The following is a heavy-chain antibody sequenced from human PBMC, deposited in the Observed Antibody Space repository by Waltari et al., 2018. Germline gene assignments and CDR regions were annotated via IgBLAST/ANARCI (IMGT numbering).Heavy chain of an antibody. CDR3: LRAVAGTVDY. V-gene: IGHV4-39*07. J-gene: IGHJ4*02. Sequence: QLQLQESGPGLVKPSETLSLTCTVSGGSISSSSYYWGWIRQPPGKGLEWIGSIYYSGSTHYNPSRKSRVTTSVDTSKNQFSLKLSSVTAADTAVYYCLRAVAGTVDYWGQGTLVTVSS. D-gene: IGHD6-19*01. CDR2: IYYSGST. CDR1: GGSISSSSYY.